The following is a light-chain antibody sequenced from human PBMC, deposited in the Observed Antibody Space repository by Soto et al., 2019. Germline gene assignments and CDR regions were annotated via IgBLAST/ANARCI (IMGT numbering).Light chain of an antibody. CDR3: QQYGSTPPT. V-gene: IGKV3-20*01. CDR1: ESVSNNY. J-gene: IGKJ1*01. Sequence: EIVLTQSPGTLSLSPGERATLSCRASESVSNNYLAWYQRKPGQAPRLLIYGASYRAPDIPYRFSGSGSGTDFTLTIARLEAEDFAVYICQQYGSTPPTFDLGTKVEI. CDR2: GAS.